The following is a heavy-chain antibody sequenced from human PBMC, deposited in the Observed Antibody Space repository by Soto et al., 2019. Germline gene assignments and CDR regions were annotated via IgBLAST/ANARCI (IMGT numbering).Heavy chain of an antibody. D-gene: IGHD1-1*01. CDR1: GGSISSYY. J-gene: IGHJ4*02. CDR3: ASLEMATTYFDY. Sequence: SETLSLTCTVSGGSISSYYWSWIRQPPGKGLEWIGYIYYSGSTNYNPSLKSRVTISVDTSKNQFSLKLSSVTAADTAVYYCASLEMATTYFDYWGQGTLVTVSS. V-gene: IGHV4-59*08. CDR2: IYYSGST.